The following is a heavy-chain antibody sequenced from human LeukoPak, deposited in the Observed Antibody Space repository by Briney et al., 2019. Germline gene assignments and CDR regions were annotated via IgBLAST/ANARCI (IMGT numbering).Heavy chain of an antibody. V-gene: IGHV3-21*01. Sequence: GGSLRLSCAASGFTFSSYSMNWVRQAPGKGLEWAASISGSSSYIYYADSVKGRFTISRDNAKNSLYLQMNSLRAEDTAVYYCAELGITMIGGVWGKGTTVTISS. J-gene: IGHJ6*04. CDR1: GFTFSSYS. CDR3: AELGITMIGGV. D-gene: IGHD3-10*02. CDR2: ISGSSSYI.